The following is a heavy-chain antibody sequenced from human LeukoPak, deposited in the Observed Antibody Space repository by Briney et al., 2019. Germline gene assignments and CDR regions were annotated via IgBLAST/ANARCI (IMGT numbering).Heavy chain of an antibody. CDR1: GFTFSSYG. CDR3: ARDRNYYYYGMDV. V-gene: IGHV3-21*01. CDR2: ISSSSSYI. Sequence: GRSLRLSCAASGFTFSSYGMHWVRQAPGKGLEWVSSISSSSSYIYYADSVKGRFTISRDNAKNSLYLQMNSLRAEDTAVYYCARDRNYYYYGMDVWGKGTTVTVSS. J-gene: IGHJ6*04.